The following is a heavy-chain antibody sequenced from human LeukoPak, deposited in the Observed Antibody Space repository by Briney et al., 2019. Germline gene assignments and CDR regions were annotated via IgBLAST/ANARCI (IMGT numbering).Heavy chain of an antibody. CDR1: GYSISNGYY. Sequence: SETLSLTCTVSGYSISNGYYWDWIQQPPGRGLEWIGNIYRSGSTSYNPSLKSRVTISVDTSKNQSSLKVNSVTAADTAVYYCARRHSSGWFYYWGQGTLVTVSS. CDR3: ARRHSSGWFYY. CDR2: IYRSGST. D-gene: IGHD6-19*01. V-gene: IGHV4-38-2*02. J-gene: IGHJ4*02.